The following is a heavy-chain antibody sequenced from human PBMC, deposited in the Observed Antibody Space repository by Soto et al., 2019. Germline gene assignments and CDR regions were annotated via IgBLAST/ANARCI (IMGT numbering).Heavy chain of an antibody. CDR2: LYYSGST. CDR3: ARPIHHYYGSGGYQTGDNDYYGMRV. Sequence: TLSLTCTVSGGSIRSSIYYWGWIRSPTGKGLEWIGSLYYSGSTYYNPSLKSLVTISVDTSKNQFSLKLSSVTPADTAVYYCARPIHHYYGSGGYQTGDNDYYGMRVWGEGT. V-gene: IGHV4-39*01. CDR1: GGSIRSSIYY. J-gene: IGHJ6*02. D-gene: IGHD3-10*01.